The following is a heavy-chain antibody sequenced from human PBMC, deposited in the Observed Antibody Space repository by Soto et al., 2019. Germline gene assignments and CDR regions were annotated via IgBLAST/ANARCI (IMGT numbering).Heavy chain of an antibody. V-gene: IGHV5-51*01. D-gene: IGHD4-17*01. CDR1: GYIFSNYW. Sequence: PGESLKISCKGSGYIFSNYWIGWVRQMPGKGLEWMGIISPRDSDTRYSPSFQGQVTLSADKSINTAYLQWSSLEASDTAMDYCASHGDSVKLDRWGQGTPDTVSS. CDR3: ASHGDSVKLDR. CDR2: ISPRDSDT. J-gene: IGHJ4*02.